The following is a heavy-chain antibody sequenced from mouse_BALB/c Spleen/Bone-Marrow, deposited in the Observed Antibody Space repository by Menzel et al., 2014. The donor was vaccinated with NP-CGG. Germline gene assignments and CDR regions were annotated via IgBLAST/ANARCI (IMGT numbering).Heavy chain of an antibody. Sequence: VQLQQSGAELAKPGASVKMSCKASGYTLTSYWMHWVKQRPGQGLEWIGYINPSTGYTEYNQKFKDKATLTADKSSSTAYMQLSSLTSEDSAVYYYARYGNYGDYFDYWGQGTTLTVSS. D-gene: IGHD2-1*01. CDR1: GYTLTSYW. CDR2: INPSTGYT. J-gene: IGHJ2*01. V-gene: IGHV1-7*01. CDR3: ARYGNYGDYFDY.